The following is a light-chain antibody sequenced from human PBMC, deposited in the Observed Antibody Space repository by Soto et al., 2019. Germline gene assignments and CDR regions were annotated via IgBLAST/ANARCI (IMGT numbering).Light chain of an antibody. J-gene: IGKJ1*01. V-gene: IGKV1-5*03. CDR1: QSISSR. CDR3: QQYDSYPWT. Sequence: DIQMTQSPSTLPASVGPRVTITCRASQSISSRLAWYKQKPGKAPRLLLYKATSLESGVQSRFSGSGSGTEFTLTISSLQPDDFATYYCQQYDSYPWTFGQGTKVEIK. CDR2: KAT.